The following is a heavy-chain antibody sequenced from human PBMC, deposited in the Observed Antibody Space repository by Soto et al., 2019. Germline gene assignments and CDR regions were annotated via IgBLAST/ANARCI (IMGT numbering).Heavy chain of an antibody. J-gene: IGHJ4*02. CDR2: IISSSSYI. D-gene: IGHD6-6*01. Sequence: GGSLRLSCAASGFTFSSYSMNWVRQAPGKGLEWVSSIISSSSYIYYADSVKGRLTISRDNAKNSLYLQMNSLRAEDTAVYYCARDKLEYSSSLGSDYWGQGTLVTVSS. V-gene: IGHV3-21*01. CDR3: ARDKLEYSSSLGSDY. CDR1: GFTFSSYS.